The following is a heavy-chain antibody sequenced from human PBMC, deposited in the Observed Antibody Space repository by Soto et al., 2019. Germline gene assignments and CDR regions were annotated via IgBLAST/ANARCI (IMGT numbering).Heavy chain of an antibody. J-gene: IGHJ2*01. CDR1: GFTFSSYD. CDR3: AKTSGGSWFPSHFDL. D-gene: IGHD6-13*01. Sequence: GGSLRLSCAASGFTFSSYDMSWVRQAPGKGLEWVSGISGSGGSTYYVDSVKGRFTISRDNSKNTLYVQMNSLRAEDTAVYYCAKTSGGSWFPSHFDLWGRGTLVTVSS. V-gene: IGHV3-23*01. CDR2: ISGSGGST.